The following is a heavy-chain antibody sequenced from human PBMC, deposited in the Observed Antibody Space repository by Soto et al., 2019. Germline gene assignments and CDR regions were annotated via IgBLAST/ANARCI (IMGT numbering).Heavy chain of an antibody. J-gene: IGHJ4*02. CDR1: GFTFSNYW. CDR3: AGVAI. CDR2: IKQDGTEK. V-gene: IGHV3-7*01. D-gene: IGHD5-12*01. Sequence: EVQLVESGGGLVQPGGSLRLSCAASGFTFSNYWMSWVRQAPGKGLEWVANIKQDGTEKNYVDSVRGRFTISTDNATNSLDLQMNSLTAADTAVYYCAGVAIWGQGTLVTVSS.